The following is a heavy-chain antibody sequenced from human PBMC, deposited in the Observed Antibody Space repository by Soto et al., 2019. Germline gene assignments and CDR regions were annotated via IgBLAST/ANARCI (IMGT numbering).Heavy chain of an antibody. D-gene: IGHD2-2*01. J-gene: IGHJ6*02. CDR1: EDTFTRYV. Sequence: GSSVKVSCKASEDTFTRYVIHWVRQAPGQRLEWMGWINAGNGNTKYSQNFQGRVTITRDASASTAYMELSSLRSQDTAVYYCATSTIDTSTWKQYFYGMDVWVQGSTVTVSS. CDR2: INAGNGNT. V-gene: IGHV1-3*01. CDR3: ATSTIDTSTWKQYFYGMDV.